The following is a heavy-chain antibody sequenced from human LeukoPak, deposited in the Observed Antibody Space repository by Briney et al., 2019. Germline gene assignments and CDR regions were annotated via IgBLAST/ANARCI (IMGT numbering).Heavy chain of an antibody. V-gene: IGHV3-48*02. CDR1: GFTFSSYS. J-gene: IGHJ4*02. CDR3: ARARPETRDGYHY. D-gene: IGHD5-24*01. Sequence: GGSLRLSCAASGFTFSSYSMNWVRQAPGKGLEWVSCISSSSSTIYYADSVKGRFTISRDNAKNSLYLQMNSLRDEDTAVYYCARARPETRDGYHYWGQGTLVTVSS. CDR2: ISSSSSTI.